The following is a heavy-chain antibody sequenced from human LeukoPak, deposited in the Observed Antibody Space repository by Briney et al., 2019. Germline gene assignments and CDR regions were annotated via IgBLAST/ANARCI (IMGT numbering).Heavy chain of an antibody. Sequence: ASVRLSCTASGYTFTSYDMNWVRQAPGQGLEWMGWMNPNSGNTVYAETLQGRVTITTDTSTITVYMELRSLRSDDTAVYYCARDLTNIAARTLLGYWGQGTLVTVSS. CDR1: GYTFTSYD. CDR2: MNPNSGNT. J-gene: IGHJ4*02. D-gene: IGHD6-13*01. CDR3: ARDLTNIAARTLLGY. V-gene: IGHV1-8*01.